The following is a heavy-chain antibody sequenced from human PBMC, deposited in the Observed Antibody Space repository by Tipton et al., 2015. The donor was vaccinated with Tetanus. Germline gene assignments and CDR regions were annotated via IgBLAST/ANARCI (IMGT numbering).Heavy chain of an antibody. CDR2: IYFNGST. J-gene: IGHJ4*02. Sequence: TLSLTCIVSGASVRSSKYYWSWIRQPPGKTLEWIGYIYFNGSTSYNPSLRSRVAISVDTSKKQFSLEMTSVTAADTAVYYCARANYDFPKKGPFDSWGQGTLVIVSS. CDR1: GASVRSSKYY. CDR3: ARANYDFPKKGPFDS. D-gene: IGHD3-3*01. V-gene: IGHV4-61*01.